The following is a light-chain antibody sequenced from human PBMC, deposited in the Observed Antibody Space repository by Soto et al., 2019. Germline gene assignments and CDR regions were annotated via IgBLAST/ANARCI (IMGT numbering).Light chain of an antibody. CDR3: CSYAGSSTHVV. CDR2: EVS. CDR1: SSDIGGYDY. V-gene: IGLV2-8*01. Sequence: QLVLTQPPSASGSPGQSVTISCTGTSSDIGGYDYVSWYQQHPGKAPKLIIYEVSKRPSGVPDRFSGSKSGNTASLTVSGLQAEDEADYYCCSYAGSSTHVVFGGGTKLTVL. J-gene: IGLJ2*01.